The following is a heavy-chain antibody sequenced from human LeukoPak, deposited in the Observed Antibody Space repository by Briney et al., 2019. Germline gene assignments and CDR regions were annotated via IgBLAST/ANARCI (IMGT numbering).Heavy chain of an antibody. CDR3: AKGSYYYDSSGYYLFDY. CDR1: GFTFSSYW. CDR2: INTDGSST. Sequence: PGGSLRLSCAASGFTFSSYWMHWVRQAPGKGLVWVSRINTDGSSTSYADSVKGRFTISRDNAKNTLYLQMNSLRAEDTAVYYCAKGSYYYDSSGYYLFDYWGQGTLVTVSS. J-gene: IGHJ4*02. D-gene: IGHD3-22*01. V-gene: IGHV3-74*01.